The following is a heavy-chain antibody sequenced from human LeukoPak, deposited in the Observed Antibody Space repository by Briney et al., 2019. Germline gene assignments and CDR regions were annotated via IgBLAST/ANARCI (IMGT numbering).Heavy chain of an antibody. V-gene: IGHV4-59*08. Sequence: SETLSLTCTVSRGSIGSYYWSWVRQPPGKGLEWLGSIYHTGATNYNPSLKSRVTISIDTSKNQFSLKLSSVTAADTAVYYCARYAGYSSSWYKGGGPFDYWGQGTLVTVPS. CDR2: IYHTGAT. CDR1: RGSIGSYY. J-gene: IGHJ4*02. CDR3: ARYAGYSSSWYKGGGPFDY. D-gene: IGHD6-13*01.